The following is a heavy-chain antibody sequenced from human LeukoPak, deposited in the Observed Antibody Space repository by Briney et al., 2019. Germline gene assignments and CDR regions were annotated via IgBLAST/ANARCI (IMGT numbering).Heavy chain of an antibody. Sequence: GGSLRLSCAASGFTFSGSAMSWVRQAPGKRLEWVSGISIGGDYTYYADSVKGRFTISRDNSKNTLSLQMSNLRAEDTAIYYCAELHSATITADFDHWGQGTLVTVSS. CDR2: ISIGGDYT. D-gene: IGHD1-14*01. CDR1: GFTFSGSA. CDR3: AELHSATITADFDH. V-gene: IGHV3-23*01. J-gene: IGHJ4*02.